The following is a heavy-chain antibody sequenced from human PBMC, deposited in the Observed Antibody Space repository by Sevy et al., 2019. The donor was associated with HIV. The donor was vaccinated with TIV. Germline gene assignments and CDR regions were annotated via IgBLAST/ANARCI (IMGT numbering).Heavy chain of an antibody. J-gene: IGHJ4*02. D-gene: IGHD3-9*01. Sequence: GGSLRLSCAVSGLTFNNAWMNWVRQAPGTGLQWVGLIRSKIDGETTYYAAPVKGRFTISRDDSKNTLFLQMNSLKIEDTAVYYCATAPGDYDSAPFDYWGPGTLVTVSS. V-gene: IGHV3-15*01. CDR3: ATAPGDYDSAPFDY. CDR2: IRSKIDGETT. CDR1: GLTFNNAW.